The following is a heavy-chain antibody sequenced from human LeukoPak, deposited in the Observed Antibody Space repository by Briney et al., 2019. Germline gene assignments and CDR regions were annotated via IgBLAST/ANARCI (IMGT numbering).Heavy chain of an antibody. CDR3: ARDPDYGDYYYYYYGMDV. D-gene: IGHD4-17*01. CDR2: ISYDGSNK. CDR1: GFTFSSYA. V-gene: IGHV3-30-3*01. J-gene: IGHJ6*02. Sequence: GRSLRLSCAASGFTFSSYAMHWVRQAPGKGLEWVAVISYDGSNKYYADSMKGRFTISRDNSKNTLYLQMNSLRAEDTAVYYCARDPDYGDYYYYYYGMDVWGQGTTVTVSS.